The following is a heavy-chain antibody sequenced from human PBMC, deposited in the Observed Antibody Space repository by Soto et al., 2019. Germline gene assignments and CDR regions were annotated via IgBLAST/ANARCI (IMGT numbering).Heavy chain of an antibody. CDR3: ARSRSTVSRGSYFDV. J-gene: IGHJ4*02. CDR2: VNAYNGAT. CDR1: GYNFDAYY. D-gene: IGHD4-4*01. Sequence: ASVKVSCKSSGYNFDAYYIHWVRQAPGQGLEWIGCVNAYNGATLFAQVFQGRVSMTRDTSITSAVMELSGLTSGDTAVYYCARSRSTVSRGSYFDVWGQGAMVTVSS. V-gene: IGHV1-2*02.